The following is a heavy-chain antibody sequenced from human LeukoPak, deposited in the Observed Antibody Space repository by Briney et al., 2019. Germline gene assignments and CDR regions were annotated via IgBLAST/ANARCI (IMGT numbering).Heavy chain of an antibody. Sequence: SETLSLTCTVSGGSISSGGYYWSWIRQHPGKGLEWIGYIYYSGSTYYNPSLKSRVTMSVDTSKNQFSLKLSSVTAADTAVYYCARVSSSGYLTAPRWFDPWGQGTLVTVSS. CDR3: ARVSSSGYLTAPRWFDP. J-gene: IGHJ5*02. CDR2: IYYSGST. CDR1: GGSISSGGYY. D-gene: IGHD3-22*01. V-gene: IGHV4-31*03.